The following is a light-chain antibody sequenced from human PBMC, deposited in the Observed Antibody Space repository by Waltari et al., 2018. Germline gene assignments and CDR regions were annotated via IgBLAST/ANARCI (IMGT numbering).Light chain of an antibody. Sequence: QSVLTQPPAVSGAPGQRVSIFCAGSSSNIGAAYHVNWSQQLPGTAPKLLIYGSINRPSGVPYRFSGSRSDTSASLAITGLQAEDEADYDCQSYDISLSGWVFGGGTKLTVL. CDR1: SSNIGAAYH. J-gene: IGLJ3*02. CDR3: QSYDISLSGWV. V-gene: IGLV1-40*01. CDR2: GSI.